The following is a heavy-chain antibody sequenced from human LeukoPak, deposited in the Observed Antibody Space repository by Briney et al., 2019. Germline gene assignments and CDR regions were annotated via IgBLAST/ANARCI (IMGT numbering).Heavy chain of an antibody. D-gene: IGHD3-10*01. CDR1: EFIFSSYW. Sequence: GGSLRLSCAASEFIFSSYWMSWVRQAPGKGLEWVANIKQDGSEKYYVDSVKGRFTISRDNAKNSLYLQMNSLRAEDTAVYYCARDAMVRGVPLGYWGQGTLVTVSS. CDR3: ARDAMVRGVPLGY. J-gene: IGHJ4*02. V-gene: IGHV3-7*01. CDR2: IKQDGSEK.